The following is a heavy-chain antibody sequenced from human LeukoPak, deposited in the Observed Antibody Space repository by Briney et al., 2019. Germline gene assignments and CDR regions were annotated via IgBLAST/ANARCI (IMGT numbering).Heavy chain of an antibody. CDR2: IKQDGSEK. CDR1: GFTFSTYW. J-gene: IGHJ4*02. CDR3: ARLIRPYFDY. Sequence: GSLRLSCVASGFTFSTYWMSWVRQAPGKGLEWVASIKQDGSEKYYVDSVKGRFTISRDNAKNSLYLQMNSLRAEDTAVYYCARLIRPYFDYWGQGTLVTVSS. V-gene: IGHV3-7*05.